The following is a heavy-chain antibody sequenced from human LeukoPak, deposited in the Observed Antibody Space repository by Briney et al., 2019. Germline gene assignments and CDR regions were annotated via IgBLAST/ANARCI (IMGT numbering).Heavy chain of an antibody. Sequence: SETLSLTCTVSGGSISSYYWSWIRQPPGKGLEWIGDIYYSGRTNYKPSRKSRVTILVDTSKNQFSLRLSSVTAADTAVYYCARVLTEYSSSRCLDFWGQGALVTVSS. J-gene: IGHJ4*02. CDR1: GGSISSYY. CDR2: IYYSGRT. D-gene: IGHD6-13*01. V-gene: IGHV4-59*01. CDR3: ARVLTEYSSSRCLDF.